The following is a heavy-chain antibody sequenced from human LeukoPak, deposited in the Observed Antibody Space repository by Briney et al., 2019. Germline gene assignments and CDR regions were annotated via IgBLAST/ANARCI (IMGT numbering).Heavy chain of an antibody. CDR1: GGSISSGSYY. J-gene: IGHJ6*03. CDR2: VYTSGST. CDR3: ARGRPDYYYYYYMDV. Sequence: SETLSLTCTVSGGSISSGSYYWSWIRQPAGKGLEWIGRVYTSGSTNYNPSLKSRVTISVDTSKNQFSLKLSSVTAADTAVYYCARGRPDYYYYYYMDVWGKGTTVTVSS. D-gene: IGHD2-15*01. V-gene: IGHV4-61*02.